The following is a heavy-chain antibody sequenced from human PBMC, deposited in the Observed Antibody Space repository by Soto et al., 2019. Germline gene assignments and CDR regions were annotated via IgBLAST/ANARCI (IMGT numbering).Heavy chain of an antibody. CDR2: INPSGGGT. Sequence: QVQLVQSGAEVKKPGASVKVSCKASGYTFSSYYMHWVRQATGQGYEWMGIINPSGGGTTYAQKFQGRVTMTRDTSTSTVYMELSSLRSEDTAVYYCARYDYNGYYFDYWGQGTLVTVSS. CDR3: ARYDYNGYYFDY. D-gene: IGHD4-4*01. J-gene: IGHJ4*02. CDR1: GYTFSSYY. V-gene: IGHV1-46*01.